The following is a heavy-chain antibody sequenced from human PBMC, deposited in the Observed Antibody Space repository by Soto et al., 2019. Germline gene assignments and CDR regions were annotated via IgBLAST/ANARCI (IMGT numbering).Heavy chain of an antibody. CDR2: MSQIGSV. CDR1: GVSIGSNYY. CDR3: ARSLGWYAIDY. J-gene: IGHJ4*02. D-gene: IGHD6-19*01. V-gene: IGHV4-4*01. Sequence: QVLLQESGPGLVQPSGTLSLSCVVSGVSIGSNYYWGWVRQPPGKGLAWLGDMSQIGSVNYNPSLRSRVTISMDKFQNQFSLKLNSVTAADTAVYCCARSLGWYAIDYWGQGTLVIVSS.